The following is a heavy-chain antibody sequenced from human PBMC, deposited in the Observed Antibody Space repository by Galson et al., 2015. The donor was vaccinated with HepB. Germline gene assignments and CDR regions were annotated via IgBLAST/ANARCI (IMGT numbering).Heavy chain of an antibody. CDR2: ISWDIGTT. V-gene: IGHV3-43*01. CDR1: GFTFDDYT. J-gene: IGHJ4*02. Sequence: SLRLSCAASGFTFDDYTMHWVRQPPGKGLEWVSVISWDIGTTYYADSVKGRFTISRDNSKNSLYLQMNSLRTEDTALYYCAKEIFTAYCSGDSCYSGFDYWGQGTLVTVSS. CDR3: AKEIFTAYCSGDSCYSGFDY. D-gene: IGHD2-15*01.